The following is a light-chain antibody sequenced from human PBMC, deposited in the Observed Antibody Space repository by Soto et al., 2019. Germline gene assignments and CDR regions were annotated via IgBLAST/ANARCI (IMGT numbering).Light chain of an antibody. CDR2: DVS. Sequence: QSALTQPASVSGSPGQSITISCTGTRSDVGGYNYVSWYQQHPGKAPKLMIYDVSNRPSGVSNRFSGSKSANTASLTISGLQAADEADYYCSSYTGSSTYVVFGGGTKLTVL. J-gene: IGLJ2*01. CDR3: SSYTGSSTYVV. CDR1: RSDVGGYNY. V-gene: IGLV2-14*01.